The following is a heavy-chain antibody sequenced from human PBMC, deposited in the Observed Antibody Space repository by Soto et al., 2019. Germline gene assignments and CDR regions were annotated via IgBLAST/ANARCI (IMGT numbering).Heavy chain of an antibody. CDR3: ARVVMAGVDY. CDR1: GYSFTSLD. D-gene: IGHD3-10*01. CDR2: MEPSTGRT. V-gene: IGHV1-8*01. Sequence: QVQLVQSGAEVREPGDSVKVSCKASGYSFTSLDINWVRQTAGQGLEWMGWMEPSTGRTGYAQKFQGRVTMTRDTSINTAYMELTTLTADDTAFYYGARVVMAGVDYWGQGTLVIVSS. J-gene: IGHJ4*02.